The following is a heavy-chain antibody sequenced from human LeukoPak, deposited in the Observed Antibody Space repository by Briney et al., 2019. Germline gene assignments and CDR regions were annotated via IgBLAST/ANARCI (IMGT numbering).Heavy chain of an antibody. CDR2: INSDGSST. D-gene: IGHD3-3*01. V-gene: IGHV3-74*01. Sequence: GGSLRLSCAASGFTFSSYWMHWVRQAPGKGLVWVSRINSDGSSTSYADSVKGRFTISRDNAKNMLYLQMNSLRAEDTAVYYCATTSTIFGVYYGMDVWGQGTTVTVSS. CDR3: ATTSTIFGVYYGMDV. J-gene: IGHJ6*02. CDR1: GFTFSSYW.